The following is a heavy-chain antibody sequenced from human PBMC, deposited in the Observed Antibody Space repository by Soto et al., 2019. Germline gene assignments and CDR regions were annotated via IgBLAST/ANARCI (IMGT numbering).Heavy chain of an antibody. CDR2: ISNSGSTT. CDR3: VREKYCSGGSCYSDY. V-gene: IGHV3-11*01. D-gene: IGHD2-15*01. Sequence: QVQLVESGGGLAKPGGSLRLSCAASGFTFSHYLMTWIRQAPGKGLEWVSHISNSGSTTYYADSVKGRFTISRDNAKDSLSLQMNSLRAEDTAVYYCVREKYCSGGSCYSDYWGQGTLVTVSS. J-gene: IGHJ4*02. CDR1: GFTFSHYL.